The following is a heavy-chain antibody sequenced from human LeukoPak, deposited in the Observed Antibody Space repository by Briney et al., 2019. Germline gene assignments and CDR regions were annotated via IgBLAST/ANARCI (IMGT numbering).Heavy chain of an antibody. Sequence: GASVKVFCKASGYIFTRYGISWVRQAPGQGLEWMGRISDYNGNTNYAQKLQGRVTMTTDTSTSTAYMELRSLRSDDTAVYYCARDPRPYYYDSSGYPDYWGQGTLVTVSS. CDR1: GYIFTRYG. CDR2: ISDYNGNT. CDR3: ARDPRPYYYDSSGYPDY. V-gene: IGHV1-18*01. D-gene: IGHD3-22*01. J-gene: IGHJ4*02.